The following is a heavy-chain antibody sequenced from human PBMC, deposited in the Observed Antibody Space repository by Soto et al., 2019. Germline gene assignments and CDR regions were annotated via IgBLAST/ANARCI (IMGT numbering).Heavy chain of an antibody. CDR3: AREGLLWFGVRRLRVPYYMDV. J-gene: IGHJ6*03. CDR2: IYSGGST. Sequence: GGSLRLSCAASGFTVSSNYMSWVRQAPGKGLEWVSVIYSGGSTYYADSVKGRFTISRDNSKNTLYLQMNSLRAEDTAVYYCAREGLLWFGVRRLRVPYYMDVWGKGTTVTVSS. V-gene: IGHV3-66*01. CDR1: GFTVSSNY. D-gene: IGHD3-10*01.